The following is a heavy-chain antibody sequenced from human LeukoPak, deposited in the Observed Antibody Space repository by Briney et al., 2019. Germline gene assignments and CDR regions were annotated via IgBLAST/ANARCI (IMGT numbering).Heavy chain of an antibody. V-gene: IGHV1-8*01. CDR2: MNPNSGNT. CDR3: ARGGGYPMIFGVVIIQDYYYYGMDV. CDR1: GYTFTSYD. J-gene: IGHJ6*02. Sequence: ASVKVSCKASGYTFTSYDINWVRQATGQGLEWTGWMNPNSGNTGYAQKFQGRVTMTRNTPISTAYMELSSLRSEDTAVYYCARGGGYPMIFGVVIIQDYYYYGMDVWGQGTTVTVSS. D-gene: IGHD3/OR15-3a*01.